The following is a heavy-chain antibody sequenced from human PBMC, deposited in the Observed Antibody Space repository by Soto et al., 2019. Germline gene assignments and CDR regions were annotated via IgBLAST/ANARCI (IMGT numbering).Heavy chain of an antibody. J-gene: IGHJ4*02. CDR1: EFTFSNYA. V-gene: IGHV3-23*01. Sequence: GGSPRLSCAAFEFTFSNYAMSWVRQAPGKGPEWVSAISYGGGTTYYADSVKGRFTISRDNSKNTLYLQMNSLRAEDTAVYYCAKNPGYYYDTTGYHFDYWGQGTLVTVYS. D-gene: IGHD3-22*01. CDR3: AKNPGYYYDTTGYHFDY. CDR2: ISYGGGTT.